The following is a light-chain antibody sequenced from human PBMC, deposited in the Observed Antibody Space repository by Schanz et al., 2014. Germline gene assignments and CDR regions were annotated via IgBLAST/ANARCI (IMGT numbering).Light chain of an antibody. CDR3: QKYNSAPWT. CDR1: QGISNY. V-gene: IGKV1-27*01. Sequence: DIPMTQSPSSLSASVGDRVTITCRACQGISNYLAWYQQKPGKVPKLLIYTASTLQSGVPSRFSGSGSGTDFTLTISSLQPEDVATYYCQKYNSAPWTFGQGTKVEIK. J-gene: IGKJ1*01. CDR2: TAS.